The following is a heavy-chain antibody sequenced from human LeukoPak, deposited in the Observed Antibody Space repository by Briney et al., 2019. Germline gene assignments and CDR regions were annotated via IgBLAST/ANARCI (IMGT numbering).Heavy chain of an antibody. V-gene: IGHV3-23*01. Sequence: TGGSLRLSCAASGFTFSSYAMSWVRQAPGKGLEWVSAISGSGGSTYYADSVKGRFTISRDNSKNTLYLQMNSLRAEDTAVYYCAKVKGSSWSFSPTTCGMDVWGQGTTATVSS. CDR1: GFTFSSYA. CDR2: ISGSGGST. CDR3: AKVKGSSWSFSPTTCGMDV. D-gene: IGHD6-13*01. J-gene: IGHJ6*02.